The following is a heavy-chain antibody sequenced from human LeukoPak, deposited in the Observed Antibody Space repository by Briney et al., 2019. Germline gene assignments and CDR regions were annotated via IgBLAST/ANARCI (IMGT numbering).Heavy chain of an antibody. J-gene: IGHJ4*02. CDR2: IYYSGST. CDR3: ASSPPWELLQQSRYYFDY. D-gene: IGHD1-26*01. CDR1: GGSISSGDYY. Sequence: ASQTLSLTCTVSGGSISSGDYYWSWIRQPPGKGLEWIGYIYYSGSTYYNPSLKSRVTISVDTSKNQFSLKLSSVTAADTAVYYCASSPPWELLQQSRYYFDYWGQGTLVTVSS. V-gene: IGHV4-30-4*01.